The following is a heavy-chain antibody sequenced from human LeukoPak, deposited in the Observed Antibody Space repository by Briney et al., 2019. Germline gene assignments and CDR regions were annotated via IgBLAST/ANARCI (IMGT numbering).Heavy chain of an antibody. CDR2: IYSGGST. Sequence: PGGSLRLSCAASGFTVSSNYMSWVRQAPGKGLEWVSVIYSGGSTYYADSVKGRFTISRDNSKNTLYLQMNGLRAEDSAVYYCAKDIRIGSSWPLFEFDYWGQGTLVTVSS. D-gene: IGHD6-13*01. V-gene: IGHV3-53*01. J-gene: IGHJ4*02. CDR3: AKDIRIGSSWPLFEFDY. CDR1: GFTVSSNY.